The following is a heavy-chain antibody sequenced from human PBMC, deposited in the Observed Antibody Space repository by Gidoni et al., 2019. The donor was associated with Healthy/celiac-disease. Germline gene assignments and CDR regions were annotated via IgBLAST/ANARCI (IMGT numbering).Heavy chain of an antibody. J-gene: IGHJ6*02. Sequence: EVQLVESGGGLVQPGGSLRLSCAASGCPFSSYSMNWVRQAPGKGLEWVSYISSSSSTIYYADSVKDRFTISRDNAKNSLYLQMNSLRDEDTAVYYCARDLKEYSSSSDHYYYYGMDVWGQGTTVTVSS. CDR2: ISSSSSTI. CDR1: GCPFSSYS. V-gene: IGHV3-48*02. CDR3: ARDLKEYSSSSDHYYYYGMDV. D-gene: IGHD6-6*01.